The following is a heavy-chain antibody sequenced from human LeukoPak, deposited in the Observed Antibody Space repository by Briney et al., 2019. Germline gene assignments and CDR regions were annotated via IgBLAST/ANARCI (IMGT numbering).Heavy chain of an antibody. Sequence: PGGSLRLSCAASGFTFSSDSMNCVRQAPGKGLEWVSSISSSSSYIYYADSVKGRFTISRDNAKNSLYLQMNSLRAEDTAVYYCARVSPARILGYCSGGSCYSFDYWGQGTLVTVSS. CDR3: ARVSPARILGYCSGGSCYSFDY. D-gene: IGHD2-15*01. J-gene: IGHJ4*02. CDR1: GFTFSSDS. V-gene: IGHV3-21*01. CDR2: ISSSSSYI.